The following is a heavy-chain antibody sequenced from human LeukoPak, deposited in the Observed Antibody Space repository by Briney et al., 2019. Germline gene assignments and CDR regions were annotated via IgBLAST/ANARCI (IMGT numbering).Heavy chain of an antibody. V-gene: IGHV3-7*01. CDR3: ARRGGYYLGSFDC. CDR1: GFTFSSYW. J-gene: IGHJ4*02. Sequence: HPGGSLRLSCAASGFTFSSYWMSWVRQAPGKGLEWVANIKQDGSEKYYVDSVKGRFTISRDNAKNSLYLQMNSLRAEDTAVYCCARRGGYYLGSFDCWGQGTLVTVSP. CDR2: IKQDGSEK. D-gene: IGHD3-3*01.